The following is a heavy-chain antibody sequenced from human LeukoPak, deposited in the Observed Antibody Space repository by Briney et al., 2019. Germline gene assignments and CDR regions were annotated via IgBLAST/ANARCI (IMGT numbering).Heavy chain of an antibody. Sequence: GGSLRLSCAGSGFSLSSHSMNWVRQAPGKGLEWVSSISSSSSYIYYADSVKGRFTIPRDNAKKSLSLQMNSLTAADTAVYYCPRVVVAAVVDYWGQGTLVTVSS. V-gene: IGHV3-21*04. CDR1: GFSLSSHS. CDR3: PRVVVAAVVDY. D-gene: IGHD2-15*01. CDR2: ISSSSSYI. J-gene: IGHJ4*02.